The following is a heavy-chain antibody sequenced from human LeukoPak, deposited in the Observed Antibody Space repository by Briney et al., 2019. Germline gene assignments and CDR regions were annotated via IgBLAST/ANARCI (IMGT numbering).Heavy chain of an antibody. V-gene: IGHV4-39*07. Sequence: SETLSLTCTVSGGSISSGGYYWSWIRQPPGKGLEWIGEINHSGSTNYNPSLKSRVTISVDTSKNQFSLKLSSVTAADTAVYYCARKGKQHFQFDPWGQGTLVTVSS. J-gene: IGHJ5*02. CDR2: INHSGST. CDR1: GGSISSGGYY. CDR3: ARKGKQHFQFDP. D-gene: IGHD6-13*01.